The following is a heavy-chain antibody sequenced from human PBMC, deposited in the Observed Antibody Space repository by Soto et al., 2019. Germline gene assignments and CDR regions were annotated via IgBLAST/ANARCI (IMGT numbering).Heavy chain of an antibody. CDR3: ARVAERTSSFRWFDP. J-gene: IGHJ5*02. V-gene: IGHV3-7*03. Sequence: VQLVESGGGVVQPGRSLRLSCAASGFTFSSYGMHWVRQAPGKGLEWVANIRPDGSENSFVDSVKGRFTISRDNAKNSLYLHMNSLREEDTAVYYCARVAERTSSFRWFDPWGQGTLVTVSS. CDR2: IRPDGSEN. CDR1: GFTFSSYG. D-gene: IGHD2-2*01.